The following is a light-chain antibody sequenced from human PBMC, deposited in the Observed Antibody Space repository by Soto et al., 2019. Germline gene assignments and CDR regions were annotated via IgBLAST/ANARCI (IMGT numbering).Light chain of an antibody. V-gene: IGKV1-5*01. Sequence: DIQMTQSPSTLSASVGDRVTITCRASQSVSSWLAWYQQKPGRAPKLLIYNVSTLESGVPSRFSGTGSGTEFTLTISSLQPDDFATYYCQQYNSYSWTFXQGTKVDIK. CDR2: NVS. CDR1: QSVSSW. CDR3: QQYNSYSWT. J-gene: IGKJ1*01.